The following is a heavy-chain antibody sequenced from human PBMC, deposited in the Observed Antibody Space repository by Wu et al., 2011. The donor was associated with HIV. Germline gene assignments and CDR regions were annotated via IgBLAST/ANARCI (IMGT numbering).Heavy chain of an antibody. V-gene: IGHV1-8*01. CDR2: MNPNSGNT. CDR3: ARTIRSSTSCYDDY. J-gene: IGHJ4*02. D-gene: IGHD2-2*01. Sequence: QVQLVQSGAEVKKPGSSVKVSCRASGGTFSSNAISWVRQAPGQGLEWMGWMNPNSGNTGYAQKFQGRVTITRNTSISTAYMELSSLRSEDTAVYYCARTIRSSTSCYDDYWGQGTLVTVSS. CDR1: GGTFSSNA.